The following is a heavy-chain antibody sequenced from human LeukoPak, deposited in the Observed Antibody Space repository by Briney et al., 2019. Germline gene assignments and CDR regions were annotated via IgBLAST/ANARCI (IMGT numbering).Heavy chain of an antibody. D-gene: IGHD4-11*01. V-gene: IGHV4-39*01. J-gene: IGHJ5*02. Sequence: SETLSLTCTVSGGSISSSSYYWGWIRQPPGKGLEWIGSIYYSGSTYYNPSLKSRVTISVDTSKNQFSLKLSSVTAADTAVYYCARLERGDYKRNWFDPWGQGTLVTVAS. CDR1: GGSISSSSYY. CDR3: ARLERGDYKRNWFDP. CDR2: IYYSGST.